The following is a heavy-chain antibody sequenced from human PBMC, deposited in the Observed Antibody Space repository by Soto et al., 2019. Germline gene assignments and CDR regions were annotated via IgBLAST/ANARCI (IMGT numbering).Heavy chain of an antibody. D-gene: IGHD4-17*01. CDR2: INPNSGGT. CDR3: ARDLGDYNVHYGMDV. Sequence: ASVTVYCKASGYTFTGYYMHWVRQAPGQGLEWMGWINPNSGGTNYAQKFQGWVTMTRDTSISTAYMELSRLRSDDTAVYYCARDLGDYNVHYGMDVWGQGTTVTVSS. CDR1: GYTFTGYY. J-gene: IGHJ6*02. V-gene: IGHV1-2*04.